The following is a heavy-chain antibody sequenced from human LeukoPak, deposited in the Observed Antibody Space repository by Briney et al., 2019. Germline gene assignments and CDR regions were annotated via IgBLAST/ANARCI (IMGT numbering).Heavy chain of an antibody. CDR1: GGSISSSSYY. J-gene: IGHJ5*02. V-gene: IGHV4-39*01. CDR3: ARGVSVTMVRGVSFWFDP. D-gene: IGHD3-10*01. CDR2: IYYSGST. Sequence: SETLSLTCTVSGGSISSSSYYWGWIRQPPGKGLEWIGSIYYSGSTYYNPSLKSRVTISVDTSKNQFSLKLSSVTAADTAVYYCARGVSVTMVRGVSFWFDPWGQETLVTVPS.